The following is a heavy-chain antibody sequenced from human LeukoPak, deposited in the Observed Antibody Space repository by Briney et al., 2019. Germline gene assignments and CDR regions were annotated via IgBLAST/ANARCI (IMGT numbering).Heavy chain of an antibody. V-gene: IGHV3-30*18. Sequence: PGGSLRLSCAASGFTLSSYGMHWVRQAPGKGLEWVAVISYDGSNKYYADSVKGRFTISRDNSKNTLYLQMNSLRAEDTAVYYCAKDRGDYYDDSSGLDYWGQGTLVTVSS. CDR2: ISYDGSNK. D-gene: IGHD3-22*01. J-gene: IGHJ4*02. CDR3: AKDRGDYYDDSSGLDY. CDR1: GFTLSSYG.